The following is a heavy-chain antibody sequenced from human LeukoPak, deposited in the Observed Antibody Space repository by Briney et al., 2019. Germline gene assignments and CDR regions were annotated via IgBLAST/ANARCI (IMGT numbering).Heavy chain of an antibody. V-gene: IGHV3-30*19. J-gene: IGHJ6*02. CDR3: ARDRTVTTFYYYYYGMDV. Sequence: GGSLRLSCAASGFTFRSHGMHWVRQAPGKGLEWVAVISYDGSNKYYADSVKGRFTISRDNSKNTLYLQMNSLRAEDTAVYYCARDRTVTTFYYYYYGMDVWGQGTTVTVSS. CDR1: GFTFRSHG. CDR2: ISYDGSNK. D-gene: IGHD4-17*01.